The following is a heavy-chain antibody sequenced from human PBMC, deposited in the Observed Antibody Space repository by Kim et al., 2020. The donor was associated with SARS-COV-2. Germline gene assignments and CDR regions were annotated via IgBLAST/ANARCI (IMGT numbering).Heavy chain of an antibody. CDR3: ARASFGKWDAFDI. J-gene: IGHJ3*02. CDR1: GFTFSSYW. D-gene: IGHD3-16*01. CDR2: IKQDGSEK. V-gene: IGHV3-7*03. Sequence: GGSLRLSCAASGFTFSSYWMSWVRQAPGKGLEWVANIKQDGSEKYYVDSVKGRFTISRDNAKNSLYLQMNSLRAEDTAVYYCARASFGKWDAFDIWGQGTMVTVSS.